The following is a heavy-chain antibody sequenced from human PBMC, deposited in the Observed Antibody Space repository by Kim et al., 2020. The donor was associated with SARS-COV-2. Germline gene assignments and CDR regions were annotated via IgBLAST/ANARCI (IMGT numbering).Heavy chain of an antibody. J-gene: IGHJ5*02. Sequence: SETLSLTCTVSGGSISSYYWSWIRQPPGKGLEWIGYIYYSGSTNYNPSLKSRVTISVDTSKNQFSLKRSSVTAADTAVYCCARERRGGPNWFDPWGQGTLVAVSS. V-gene: IGHV4-59*01. D-gene: IGHD1-26*01. CDR3: ARERRGGPNWFDP. CDR2: IYYSGST. CDR1: GGSISSYY.